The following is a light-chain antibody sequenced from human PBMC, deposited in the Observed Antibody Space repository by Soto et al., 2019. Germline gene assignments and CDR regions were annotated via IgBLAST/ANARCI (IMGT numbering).Light chain of an antibody. CDR1: SSDVGGYNY. Sequence: QSVLTQSASVSGSPGQSITISCTGTSSDVGGYNYVSWYQQHPGKAPKLIIYDVGNRPSGVSTRFSGSKSCNTASLTISGLQAEDEADYSCSSYTSTNSWVFGGGTQLTVL. J-gene: IGLJ7*01. V-gene: IGLV2-14*01. CDR3: SSYTSTNSWV. CDR2: DVG.